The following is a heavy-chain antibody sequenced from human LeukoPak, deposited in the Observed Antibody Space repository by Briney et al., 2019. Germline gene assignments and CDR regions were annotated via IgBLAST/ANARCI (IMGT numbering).Heavy chain of an antibody. J-gene: IGHJ4*02. V-gene: IGHV3-21*01. D-gene: IGHD6-6*01. CDR1: GFTFSRSS. CDR2: IGTTSYI. CDR3: AKVSSSGVYFFDY. Sequence: GGSLRLSCAASGFTFSRSSMSWVRQAPGKGLEWVSSIGTTSYIYYADSVKGRFTISRDNAQNSLYLQMDSLRAEDMAVYYCAKVSSSGVYFFDYWGQGALITVSS.